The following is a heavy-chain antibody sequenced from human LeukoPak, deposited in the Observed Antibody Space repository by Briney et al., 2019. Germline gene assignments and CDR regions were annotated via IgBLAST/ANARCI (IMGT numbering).Heavy chain of an antibody. V-gene: IGHV4-38-2*02. CDR1: GSSISSDYY. CDR2: IYHSGST. J-gene: IGHJ4*02. D-gene: IGHD2-2*02. Sequence: SETLSLTCTVSGSSISSDYYWGWIRQPPGKGLEWIGNIYHSGSTYYDPSLKSRVTISVDTSKNQFSLKLSSVTAADTAVYYCARVFSEGLYTLAFDYWGQGTLVTVSS. CDR3: ARVFSEGLYTLAFDY.